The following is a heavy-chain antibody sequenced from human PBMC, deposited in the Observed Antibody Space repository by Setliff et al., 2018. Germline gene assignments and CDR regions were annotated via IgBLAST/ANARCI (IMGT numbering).Heavy chain of an antibody. V-gene: IGHV1-46*01. D-gene: IGHD1-26*01. J-gene: IGHJ3*02. CDR3: ARRMWELRSDAFDI. CDR2: INPSGGST. CDR1: GYTFTSYY. Sequence: ASVKVSCKASGYTFTSYYMHWVRQAPGQGLEWMGIINPSGGSTNYAQKFQGRVTMTRDTSTSTVYMELSSLRSEDTALYYYARRMWELRSDAFDIWGQGTMVTVSS.